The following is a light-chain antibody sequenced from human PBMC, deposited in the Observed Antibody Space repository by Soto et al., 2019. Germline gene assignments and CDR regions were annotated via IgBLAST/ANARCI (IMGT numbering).Light chain of an antibody. CDR1: SSNIGAGYD. V-gene: IGLV1-40*01. CDR2: GNS. CDR3: QSYDSSLSGV. Sequence: QAVVTQPPSVSGAPGQRVTISCTGSSSNIGAGYDVHWYQQLPGTAPKLLIYGNSNRPSGVPDRFSGSKSGTSASLAITGLQAEDEADYYRQSYDSSLSGVFGTGTKLTVL. J-gene: IGLJ1*01.